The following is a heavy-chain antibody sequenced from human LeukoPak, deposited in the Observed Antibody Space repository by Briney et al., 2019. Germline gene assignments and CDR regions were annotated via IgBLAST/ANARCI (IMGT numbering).Heavy chain of an antibody. J-gene: IGHJ5*02. CDR2: MNPNSGNT. CDR3: ARTGLRYFDWCS. V-gene: IGHV1-8*01. D-gene: IGHD3-9*01. CDR1: GYTFTSYD. Sequence: ASVKVSCKASGYTFTSYDINWVRQATGQGLEWMGWMNPNSGNTGYAQKFQGRVTMTRSTSISTAYMELSSLRSEDTAVYYCARTGLRYFDWCSWGQGTLVTVSS.